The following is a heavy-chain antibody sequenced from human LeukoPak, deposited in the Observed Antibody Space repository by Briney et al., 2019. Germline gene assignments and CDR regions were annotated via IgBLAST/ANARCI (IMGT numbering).Heavy chain of an antibody. CDR2: ISSSGSTI. CDR3: ARGKVVRGVFFDY. V-gene: IGHV3-48*03. CDR1: GFTFSSYE. D-gene: IGHD3-10*01. Sequence: GGSLRLSCAASGFTFSSYEMNWVRQAPGKGLEWDSYISSSGSTIYYADSVKGRFTISRDNAKNSLYLQMNSLRAEDTAVYYCARGKVVRGVFFDYWGQGTLVTVSS. J-gene: IGHJ4*02.